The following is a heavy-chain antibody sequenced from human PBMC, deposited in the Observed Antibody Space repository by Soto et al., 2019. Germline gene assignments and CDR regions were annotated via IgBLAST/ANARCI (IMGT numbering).Heavy chain of an antibody. J-gene: IGHJ4*02. CDR1: GFAFTNYG. CDR2: ISAYKGNT. Sequence: SVKVSFRASGFAFTNYGITWVRQAPGQGLEWMGWISAYKGNTNYAQEFQGRVTMTTDTSTSTAYMELRSLRSDDMAVYYCASRSGQLPYYFDYWGQGTQVTFPS. CDR3: ASRSGQLPYYFDY. D-gene: IGHD6-6*01. V-gene: IGHV1-18*03.